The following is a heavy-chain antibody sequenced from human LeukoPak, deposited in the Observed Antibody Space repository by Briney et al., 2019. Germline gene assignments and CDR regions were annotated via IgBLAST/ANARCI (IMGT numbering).Heavy chain of an antibody. J-gene: IGHJ4*02. CDR3: ARHEDRNWYFDH. D-gene: IGHD1-1*01. CDR2: IYYSGST. Sequence: SETLSLTCTVSGGSISSSYYYWGWIRPPPGKGLEWIGTIYYSGSTYYNPSLKSRVTISVDTSKNQFSLKLSSVTAPDTAVYYCARHEDRNWYFDHWGQGTLVTVSS. CDR1: GGSISSSYYY. V-gene: IGHV4-39*01.